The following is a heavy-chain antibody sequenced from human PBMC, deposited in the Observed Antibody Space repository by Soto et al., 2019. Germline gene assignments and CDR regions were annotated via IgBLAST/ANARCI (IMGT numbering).Heavy chain of an antibody. V-gene: IGHV3-21*06. CDR1: GFIFSSHN. D-gene: IGHD3-9*01. J-gene: IGHJ6*02. Sequence: GGSLRLSCAASGFIFSSHNMNWVRQAPGKGLEWVSSITGSSSYIFYADSVKGRFTISRDNAKNTVYLQMNSLRAEDTGVYYCARLVASETGYGMDVWGQGTTVTVSS. CDR3: ARLVASETGYGMDV. CDR2: ITGSSSYI.